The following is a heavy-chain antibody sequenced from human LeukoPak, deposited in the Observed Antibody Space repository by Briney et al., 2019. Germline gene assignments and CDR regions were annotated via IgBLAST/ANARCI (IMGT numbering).Heavy chain of an antibody. J-gene: IGHJ1*01. V-gene: IGHV1-2*02. CDR2: INPNSGVT. D-gene: IGHD6-19*01. Sequence: ASVKVSCKASGYTFTDYYIHWVRQAPGQGLEWMVWINPNSGVTNYAQKFQGRVTMTRDTSITTAYMELSRLRSDDTAVYYCARDDISPYSSGWYFKFQHWGQGTLVTVSS. CDR1: GYTFTDYY. CDR3: ARDDISPYSSGWYFKFQH.